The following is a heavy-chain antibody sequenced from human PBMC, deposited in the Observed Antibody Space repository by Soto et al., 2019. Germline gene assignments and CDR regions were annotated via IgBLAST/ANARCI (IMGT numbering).Heavy chain of an antibody. CDR2: ISAYNGNT. D-gene: IGHD4-4*01. J-gene: IGHJ5*02. CDR3: ARGSYSKAGRNWFDP. V-gene: IGHV1-18*04. Sequence: QVQLVQSGAEVKKPGASVKVSCKASGYTFTSYGISWVRQSPGQGFTGMGWISAYNGNTNYAQKLQGRVTMTTDTSTSTAYMELRSLRSDDTAVYYCARGSYSKAGRNWFDPWGQGTLVTVSS. CDR1: GYTFTSYG.